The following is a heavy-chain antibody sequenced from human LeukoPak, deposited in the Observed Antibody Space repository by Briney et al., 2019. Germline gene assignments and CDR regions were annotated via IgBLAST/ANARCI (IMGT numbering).Heavy chain of an antibody. CDR2: ISGSGGST. Sequence: GGSLRLSCAASGFTFSSYAMSWVRQAPGKGLEWVSAISGSGGSTYYADSVKGRFTISRDNSKNTLRLQMNSLRAEDTAVYYCAKVTRGNYYDSSGPPGWGQGTLVTVSS. CDR1: GFTFSSYA. J-gene: IGHJ4*02. CDR3: AKVTRGNYYDSSGPPG. D-gene: IGHD3-22*01. V-gene: IGHV3-23*01.